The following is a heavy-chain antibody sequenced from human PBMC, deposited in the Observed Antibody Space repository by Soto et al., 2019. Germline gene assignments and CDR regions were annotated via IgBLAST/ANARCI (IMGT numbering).Heavy chain of an antibody. CDR2: LNHRNGQT. V-gene: IGHV1-8*01. D-gene: IGHD5-18*01. CDR3: ARETDTSMVDY. CDR1: GYNFSAYY. Sequence: QVQLVQSGAEVKKPGASVKVSCQTSGYNFSAYYFNWVRQAAGQGPEWMGWLNHRNGQTGYVQKFRGRVTMTRDTSIATVYMELSRLTSEDTAIYFCARETDTSMVDYWGQGTLVTVSS. J-gene: IGHJ4*02.